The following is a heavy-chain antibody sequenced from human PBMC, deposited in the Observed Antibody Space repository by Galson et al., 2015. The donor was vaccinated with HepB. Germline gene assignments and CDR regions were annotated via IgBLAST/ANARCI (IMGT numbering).Heavy chain of an antibody. CDR2: VSNDGNNK. J-gene: IGHJ4*02. D-gene: IGHD2-2*01. V-gene: IGHV3-30*04. Sequence: SLRLSCAASRFTFSGYAMHWVRQVPGKGLEWVAIVSNDGNNKYYADSVKGRFTISRDNSKNTLYLQMNSLRAEDTAVYYCARARRRGQGSTSCFGFDYWGQGTLVTVSS. CDR1: RFTFSGYA. CDR3: ARARRRGQGSTSCFGFDY.